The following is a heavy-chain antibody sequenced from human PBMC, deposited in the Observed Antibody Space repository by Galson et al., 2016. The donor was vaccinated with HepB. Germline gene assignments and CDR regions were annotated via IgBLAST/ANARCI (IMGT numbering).Heavy chain of an antibody. CDR1: GYSFTNFY. J-gene: IGHJ3*02. CDR3: ARHRIPRVGISAFDI. CDR2: IDPSDSYT. D-gene: IGHD2-21*01. Sequence: QSGAEVKKPGESLRMSCKGSGYSFTNFYINWVRQVPGKGLEWMGRIDPSDSYTKYRPSFQGHVTISVDKSIYTAYLQWSSLRASYTAIYYFARHRIPRVGISAFDIWGQGTTVTVSP. V-gene: IGHV5-10-1*01.